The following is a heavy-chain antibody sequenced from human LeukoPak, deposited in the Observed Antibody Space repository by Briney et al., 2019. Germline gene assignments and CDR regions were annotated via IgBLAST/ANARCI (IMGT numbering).Heavy chain of an antibody. CDR3: ARTCSGGSCYSGYFDY. D-gene: IGHD2-15*01. Sequence: ASVKVSCKASGYTFTSYGISWVRQAPGQGLEWMGWISAYNGNTNYAQKLQGRVTMTTDTSTSTAYMELRSLRSDDTAVYYCARTCSGGSCYSGYFDYWGQGTLVTVSP. V-gene: IGHV1-18*01. CDR2: ISAYNGNT. J-gene: IGHJ4*02. CDR1: GYTFTSYG.